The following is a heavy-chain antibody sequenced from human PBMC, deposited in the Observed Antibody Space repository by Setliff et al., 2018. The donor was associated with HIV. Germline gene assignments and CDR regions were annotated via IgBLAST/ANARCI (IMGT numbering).Heavy chain of an antibody. V-gene: IGHV3-48*01. D-gene: IGHD3-16*01. CDR3: ARDLIWGFDY. CDR2: ISGSGSRV. Sequence: GGSLRLSCAASGFTFSSYSMNWVRQSPGKGLEWVSYISGSGSRVDYADSVKGRFTVSRDKARSSLYLQVTSLRSDDTAVYYCARDLIWGFDYWGQGTPVTVSS. J-gene: IGHJ4*02. CDR1: GFTFSSYS.